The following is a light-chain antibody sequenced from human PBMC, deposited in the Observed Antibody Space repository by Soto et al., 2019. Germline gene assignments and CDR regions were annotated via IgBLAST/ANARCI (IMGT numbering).Light chain of an antibody. CDR2: GVS. V-gene: IGLV2-14*01. CDR3: SSYTTLSNRV. J-gene: IGLJ1*01. CDR1: SSDFGGYNY. Sequence: QSALTQPASVSGSPGQSITISCTGTSSDFGGYNYVAWFQQHPGKAPKLMIYGVSNRPPGVSDRFSGSKSGNTASLTISGLQAEDDAYYYCSSYTTLSNRVFGTGTKVTVL.